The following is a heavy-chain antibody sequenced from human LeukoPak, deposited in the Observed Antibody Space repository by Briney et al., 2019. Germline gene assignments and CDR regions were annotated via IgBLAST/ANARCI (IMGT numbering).Heavy chain of an antibody. Sequence: ASVNVSCKASGYTFTSYGITWVRQAPGQGLECMGWISTYNNNTNYSQKLQGRVTMTTDTSTSTAYMELRSLRSDDTAVYYCAREWGLWGSRSYYKFRDFDYWGQGTLVTVSS. CDR1: GYTFTSYG. V-gene: IGHV1-18*01. J-gene: IGHJ4*02. CDR2: ISTYNNNT. D-gene: IGHD3-10*01. CDR3: AREWGLWGSRSYYKFRDFDY.